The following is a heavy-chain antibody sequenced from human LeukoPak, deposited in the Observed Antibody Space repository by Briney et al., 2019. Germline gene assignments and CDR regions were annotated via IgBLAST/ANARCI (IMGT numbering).Heavy chain of an antibody. CDR2: IKQDGSEK. D-gene: IGHD3-10*01. CDR1: GFTFGDYA. V-gene: IGHV3-7*01. Sequence: GGSLRLSCTASGFTFGDYAMSWVRQAPGKGLEWVANIKQDGSEKYYADSVKGRFTISRDNAKNSLYLQMNSLRAEDTAVYYCARDGSGSYYNNWFDPWGQGTLVTVSS. J-gene: IGHJ5*02. CDR3: ARDGSGSYYNNWFDP.